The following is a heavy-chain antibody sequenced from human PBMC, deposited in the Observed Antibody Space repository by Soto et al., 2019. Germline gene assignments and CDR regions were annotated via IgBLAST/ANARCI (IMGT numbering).Heavy chain of an antibody. CDR1: GGTFSSYA. Sequence: ASVKVSCKASGGTFSSYAFNWVRQAPGQGLEWMGGIIPIFGTTNYAQKFQGRVTITADESTYTAYMELSSLRSEDTALYYCARAEAYDRSGPYSAFDIWGQGTMVTVSS. CDR2: IIPIFGTT. V-gene: IGHV1-69*13. CDR3: ARAEAYDRSGPYSAFDI. J-gene: IGHJ3*02. D-gene: IGHD3-22*01.